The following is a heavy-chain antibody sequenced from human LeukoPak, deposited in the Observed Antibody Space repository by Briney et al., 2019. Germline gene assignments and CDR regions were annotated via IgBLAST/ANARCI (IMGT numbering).Heavy chain of an antibody. CDR2: IYYSGST. V-gene: IGHV4-39*01. D-gene: IGHD6-13*01. CDR1: GGSISSSRYY. CDR3: ARHDSSTWYVDY. J-gene: IGHJ4*02. Sequence: SETLSLTCTVSGGSISSSRYYWGWIRQPPGKGLDWIGSIYYSGSTYYKSSLKSRVTISVDTSKNQFSLKLSSVTAADTAVYYCARHDSSTWYVDYWGQGILVTASS.